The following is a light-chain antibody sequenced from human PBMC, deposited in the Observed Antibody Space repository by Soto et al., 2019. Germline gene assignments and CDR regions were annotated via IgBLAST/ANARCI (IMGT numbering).Light chain of an antibody. Sequence: QSVLTQPASVSGSPGQSITISCTGTSSDVGGYKYVCWYQQHPGKAPKLMIYEVTNRPSGVSNRFSGSKSGNTASLTISALEAEDEADYYCCSYTSNTTLVVFGGGTKLTVL. J-gene: IGLJ3*02. CDR3: CSYTSNTTLVV. CDR2: EVT. V-gene: IGLV2-14*01. CDR1: SSDVGGYKY.